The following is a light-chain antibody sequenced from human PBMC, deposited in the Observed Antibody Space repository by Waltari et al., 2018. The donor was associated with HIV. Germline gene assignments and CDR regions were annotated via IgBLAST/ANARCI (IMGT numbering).Light chain of an antibody. CDR3: SSYTSSSTRV. Sequence: QSALTQPPSASGSPGQSVAISCTGTSSDVGGYNYVSWYQQHPGKAPKLMIYDVSNRPSGVSNRFSGSKSGNPASLTISGLQAEDEADYYCSSYTSSSTRVFGGGTKLTVL. J-gene: IGLJ3*02. CDR2: DVS. V-gene: IGLV2-14*03. CDR1: SSDVGGYNY.